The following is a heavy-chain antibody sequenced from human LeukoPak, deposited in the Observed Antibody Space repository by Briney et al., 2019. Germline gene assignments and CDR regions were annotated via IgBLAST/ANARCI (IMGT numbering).Heavy chain of an antibody. CDR2: IYYSGST. Sequence: SQTLSLTCTVSGGSISSGGYYWSWIRQHPGKGLEWIGYIYYSGSTYYNPSLKSRVTISVDTSKNQFSLKLSSVTAADTAVYYCARHLPSSTVTTNDAFDIWGQGTMVTVSS. D-gene: IGHD4-17*01. CDR3: ARHLPSSTVTTNDAFDI. V-gene: IGHV4-31*03. J-gene: IGHJ3*02. CDR1: GGSISSGGYY.